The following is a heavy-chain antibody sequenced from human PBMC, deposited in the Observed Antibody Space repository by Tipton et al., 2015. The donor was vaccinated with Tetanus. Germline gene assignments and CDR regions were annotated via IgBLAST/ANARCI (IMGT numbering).Heavy chain of an antibody. D-gene: IGHD2-15*01. CDR1: DDSMSSGTSY. J-gene: IGHJ4*02. CDR3: ARFSLQYCSSLTCWDFDS. V-gene: IGHV4-39*02. CDR2: VYYDGSP. Sequence: TLSLTCTVSDDSMSSGTSYWGWVRQPPGKALEWLGTVYYDGSPYYYSSLKSRLTISVDTSKNHFSLRLSSVTAADTAVYYCARFSLQYCSSLTCWDFDSWSQGTLVTVSS.